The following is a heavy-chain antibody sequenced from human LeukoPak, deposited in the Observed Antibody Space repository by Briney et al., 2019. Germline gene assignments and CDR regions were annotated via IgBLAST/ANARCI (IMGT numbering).Heavy chain of an antibody. V-gene: IGHV3-30*18. D-gene: IGHD2/OR15-2a*01. J-gene: IGHJ4*02. Sequence: PGGSLRLSCAASGFTFSSYAMHWVRQAPGKGLEWVAIIAHDGINKYYADSVKDRFTTSRDNSKNTLYLQMNSLRAEDTAIYYCAKDLLSAVAEYYSDYWGQGTLVTVSS. CDR3: AKDLLSAVAEYYSDY. CDR1: GFTFSSYA. CDR2: IAHDGINK.